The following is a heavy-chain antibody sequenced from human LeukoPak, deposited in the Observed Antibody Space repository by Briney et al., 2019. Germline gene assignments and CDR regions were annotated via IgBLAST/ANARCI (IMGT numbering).Heavy chain of an antibody. CDR2: IKQDGSET. D-gene: IGHD4-11*01. CDR3: ARASSSKNVQNVDV. CDR1: GFTFSGSA. V-gene: IGHV3-7*01. Sequence: GGSLKLSCAASGFTFSGSAMHWVRQTPGKGLEWVASIKQDGSETHYVDSVKGRFTISRDNTKNSLYLQMNSLRAEDTAVYYCARASSSKNVQNVDVWGQGTTVTVSS. J-gene: IGHJ6*02.